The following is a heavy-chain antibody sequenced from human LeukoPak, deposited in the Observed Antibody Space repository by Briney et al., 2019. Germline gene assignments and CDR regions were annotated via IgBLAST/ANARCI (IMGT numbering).Heavy chain of an antibody. CDR1: GGSISSYY. V-gene: IGHV4-59*01. CDR3: ARAIVPAAPDAFDI. D-gene: IGHD2-2*01. Sequence: PSETLSLTCTVSGGSISSYYWSWIRQPPGKGLEWIGYIYYSGSTNYNPSLKSRVTISVDTSKNQFSLKLSSVTAADTAVYYCARAIVPAAPDAFDIWGQGTMVTVSS. J-gene: IGHJ3*02. CDR2: IYYSGST.